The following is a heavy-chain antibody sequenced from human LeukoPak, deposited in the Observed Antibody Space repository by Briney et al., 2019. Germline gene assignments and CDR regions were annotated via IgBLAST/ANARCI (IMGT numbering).Heavy chain of an antibody. J-gene: IGHJ4*02. CDR1: GYTFTSYY. Sequence: ASVKVSCKASGYTFTSYYMHWVRQAPGQGLEWMGWINPNSGGTNYAQKFQGRVTMTRDTSISTAYMELSRLRSDDTAVYYCARDRGYGSGSYSNFDYWDQGTLVTVSS. CDR3: ARDRGYGSGSYSNFDY. D-gene: IGHD3-10*01. CDR2: INPNSGGT. V-gene: IGHV1-2*02.